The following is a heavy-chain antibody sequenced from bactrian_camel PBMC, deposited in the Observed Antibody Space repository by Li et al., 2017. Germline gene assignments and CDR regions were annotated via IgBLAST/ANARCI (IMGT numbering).Heavy chain of an antibody. Sequence: HVQLVESGGGAVQDGESLRLTCVASTDTYRAYCLGWFRQAPGKEREGIAAIDVAGATSYAESVKGRFTISRDNAKNTVYLQMNSLKDEDTAVYYCATSGGGGKWWAADGPCGYWGQGTQVTVS. CDR1: TDTYRAYC. CDR3: ATSGGGGKWWAADGPCGY. CDR2: IDVAGAT. J-gene: IGHJ6*01. D-gene: IGHD7*01. V-gene: IGHV3S53*01.